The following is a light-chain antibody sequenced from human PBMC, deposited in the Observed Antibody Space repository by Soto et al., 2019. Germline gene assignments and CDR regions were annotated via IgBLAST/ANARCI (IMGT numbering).Light chain of an antibody. V-gene: IGLV2-14*01. CDR2: EVT. Sequence: QSVLTQPASVSGSPGQSITISCTGTSRDVGAYNYVSWYRQHPGKAPKLMIYEVTNRPSGVSNRFSGSKSGSTASLTISGLQAEDEADYYCSSYTSSSTLVFGGGTKLTVL. J-gene: IGLJ3*02. CDR1: SRDVGAYNY. CDR3: SSYTSSSTLV.